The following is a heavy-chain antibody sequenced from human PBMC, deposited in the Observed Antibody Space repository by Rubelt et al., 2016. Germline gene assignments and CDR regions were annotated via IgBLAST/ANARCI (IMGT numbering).Heavy chain of an antibody. CDR1: GGSFSGYY. V-gene: IGHV4-34*01. D-gene: IGHD6-19*01. J-gene: IGHJ5*02. CDR3: ARVGQWLVRGWFDP. Sequence: QVQLQQWGSGLLKPSETLSLTCAVYGGSFSGYYWSWIRQPPGKGLEWIGEINHSGSTNYNPSLKSRVTISVDTSKNQFSLKLSSVTAADTAVYYCARVGQWLVRGWFDPWGQGTLVTVSS. CDR2: INHSGST.